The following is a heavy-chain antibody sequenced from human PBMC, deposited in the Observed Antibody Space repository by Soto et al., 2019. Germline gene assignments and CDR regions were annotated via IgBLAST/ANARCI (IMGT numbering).Heavy chain of an antibody. CDR1: GGSISSSSYY. CDR2: IYYSGST. CDR3: ARTQSGGSCYVDY. V-gene: IGHV4-39*01. Sequence: QLQLQESGPGLVKPSETLSLTCTVSGGSISSSSYYWGWIRQPPGKGLEWIGSIYYSGSTYYNPSRKSRVXXPXDXXKYQFPLHLSSVTAADTAVYYGARTQSGGSCYVDYWGQGTLVTVSS. J-gene: IGHJ4*02. D-gene: IGHD2-15*01.